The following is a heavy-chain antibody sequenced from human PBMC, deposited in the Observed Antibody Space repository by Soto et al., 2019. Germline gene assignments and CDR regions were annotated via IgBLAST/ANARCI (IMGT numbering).Heavy chain of an antibody. Sequence: GSLRLSCAASGFSFITSSMAWVRQPPGKGLEWVSAISPSASDTLYADSVKGRFTISRDNSQNTLFLQMTSLRADDTAVYYCAKGGYTFAYEWGQGALVTVSS. D-gene: IGHD5-18*01. J-gene: IGHJ4*02. CDR1: GFSFITSS. V-gene: IGHV3-23*01. CDR2: ISPSASDT. CDR3: AKGGYTFAYE.